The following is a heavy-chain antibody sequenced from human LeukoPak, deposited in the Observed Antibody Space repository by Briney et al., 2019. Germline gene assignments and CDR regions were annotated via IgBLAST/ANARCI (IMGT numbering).Heavy chain of an antibody. CDR2: ISATGGST. V-gene: IGHV3-23*01. J-gene: IGHJ4*02. CDR3: AKGGYSSGWRNYFDY. CDR1: GFTFSSYA. Sequence: GGSLRLSCAASGFTFSSYAMSWVRQAPGKGLEWVSTISATGGSTYYADSVKGRFTISRDNSKDTLYLQMNSLRAEDTAVYYCAKGGYSSGWRNYFDYWGQGPLATVSS. D-gene: IGHD6-19*01.